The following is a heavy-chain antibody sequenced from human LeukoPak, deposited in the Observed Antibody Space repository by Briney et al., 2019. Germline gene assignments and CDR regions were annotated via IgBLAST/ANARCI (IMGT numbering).Heavy chain of an antibody. V-gene: IGHV1-2*02. CDR1: GYTFTAYN. J-gene: IGHJ5*02. CDR2: MQPSSGAT. Sequence: GASVKVSCKASGYTFTAYNIHWVRQAPGPGLEWMGWMQPSSGATNYAQKFQGRVTMTGDTSISTAYMELSRLTSDDTAFYYCASGRGRSWFDPWGRGTLVTVSS. CDR3: ASGRGRSWFDP. D-gene: IGHD1-26*01.